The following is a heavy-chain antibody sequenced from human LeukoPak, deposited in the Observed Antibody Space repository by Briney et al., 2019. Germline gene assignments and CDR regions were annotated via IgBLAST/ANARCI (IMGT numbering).Heavy chain of an antibody. CDR1: GFTFDDYG. CDR2: INWNGGST. CDR3: ARDPGPYYDILTGYNPYYFDY. J-gene: IGHJ4*02. V-gene: IGHV3-20*04. D-gene: IGHD3-9*01. Sequence: GGSLRLSCAASGFTFDDYGMSWVRQAPGKGLEWVSGINWNGGSTGYADSVKGRFTISRDNAKNSLYLQMNSLRAEDTALYYCARDPGPYYDILTGYNPYYFDYWGQGTLVTVPS.